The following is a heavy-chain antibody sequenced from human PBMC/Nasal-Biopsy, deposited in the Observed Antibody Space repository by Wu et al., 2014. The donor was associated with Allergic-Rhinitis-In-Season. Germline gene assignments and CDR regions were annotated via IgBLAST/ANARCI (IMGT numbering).Heavy chain of an antibody. CDR1: GFTFRTYS. V-gene: IGHV3-48*01. CDR3: ARDRGLATRPRTLFDT. Sequence: LRLSCAASGFTFRTYSMNWVRQAPGKGLEWVSYISPSSSNMYHADSVKGRCTISRDTSKNTLFLQIHNLRAEDTAIFYCARDRGLATRPRTLFDTWGPGTLVIVSS. D-gene: IGHD6-6*01. J-gene: IGHJ5*02. CDR2: ISPSSSNM.